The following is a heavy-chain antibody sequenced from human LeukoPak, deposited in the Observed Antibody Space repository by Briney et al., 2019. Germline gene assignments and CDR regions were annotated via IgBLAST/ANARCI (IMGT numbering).Heavy chain of an antibody. J-gene: IGHJ4*02. V-gene: IGHV3-30*18. D-gene: IGHD7-27*01. CDR1: GFTFSSYG. CDR2: ISYDGSNK. Sequence: GGSLRLSCAASGFTFSSYGMHWVRQAPGKGLEWVAVISYDGSNKYYAHSVKGRFTISRDNSKNTLYLQMNSLRAEDTAVYYCAKLPTSGFYFDYWGQGTLVTVSS. CDR3: AKLPTSGFYFDY.